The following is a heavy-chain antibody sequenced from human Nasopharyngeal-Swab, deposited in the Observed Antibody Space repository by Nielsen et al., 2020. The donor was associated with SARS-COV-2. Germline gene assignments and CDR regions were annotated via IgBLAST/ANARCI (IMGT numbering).Heavy chain of an antibody. CDR1: GGTFSSYA. J-gene: IGHJ6*02. V-gene: IGHV1-69*13. Sequence: SVKVSCKASGGTFSSYATSWVRQAPGQGLEWMGGIIPIFGTANYAQKFQGRVTITADESTSTAYMELSSLRSEDTAVYYCARDTFTIFGVVTADYYYYGMDVWGQGTTVTVSS. D-gene: IGHD3-3*01. CDR2: IIPIFGTA. CDR3: ARDTFTIFGVVTADYYYYGMDV.